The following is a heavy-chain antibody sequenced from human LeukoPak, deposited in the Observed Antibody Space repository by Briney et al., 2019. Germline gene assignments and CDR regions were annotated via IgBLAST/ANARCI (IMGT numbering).Heavy chain of an antibody. V-gene: IGHV3-53*01. CDR1: GFTVSSNY. CDR3: ARGTFYYYDSS. CDR2: IYSGGST. D-gene: IGHD3-22*01. J-gene: IGHJ4*02. Sequence: GGSLRLSCAASGFTVSSNYMSWVRQAPGKGLEWVSVIYSGGSTYYADSVKGRFTISRGNSKNTLYLQMNSLRAEDTAVYYCARGTFYYYDSSWGPGTLVTVSS.